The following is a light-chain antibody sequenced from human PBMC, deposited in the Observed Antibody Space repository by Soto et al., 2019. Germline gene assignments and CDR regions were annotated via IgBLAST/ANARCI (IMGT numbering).Light chain of an antibody. Sequence: QSALTQPASVSGSPGQSITISCTGTSSDVGGYTYVSWYQQHPGKAPKLMIYDVSNRPSGVSNRFSGSKSGNTASLTISGLQAEDEADYYCSSYTSSSPLYVFGTGTKVTVL. CDR2: DVS. CDR1: SSDVGGYTY. CDR3: SSYTSSSPLYV. J-gene: IGLJ1*01. V-gene: IGLV2-14*01.